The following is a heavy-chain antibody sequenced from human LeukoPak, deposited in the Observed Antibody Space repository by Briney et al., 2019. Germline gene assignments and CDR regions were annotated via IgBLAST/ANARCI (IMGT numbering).Heavy chain of an antibody. Sequence: SETLSLTCTVSGASINSNYWSWIRQPAGKGLEWIGRISTSGSTNYNPPLKSRLTMSVDTSKNQFSLKLSSVTAADTAVYYCARGGHYNWFDPWGQGTLVTVSS. D-gene: IGHD2-21*02. CDR3: ARGGHYNWFDP. J-gene: IGHJ5*02. CDR1: GASINSNY. CDR2: ISTSGST. V-gene: IGHV4-4*07.